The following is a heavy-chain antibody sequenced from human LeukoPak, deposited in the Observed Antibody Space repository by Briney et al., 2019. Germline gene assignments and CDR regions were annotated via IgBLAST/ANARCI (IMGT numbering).Heavy chain of an antibody. CDR3: ARDGEGSIGIDNYFFDL. CDR2: ISFDGNHK. V-gene: IGHV3-30*04. Sequence: GGSLRLSCAASGFTFSSYAMHWVRQAPGKGLEWVAVISFDGNHKYYADSVKGQFIISRDNSKTTVYLQMNSLSTEDTAVYFCARDGEGSIGIDNYFFDLWGRGTLVTVSS. D-gene: IGHD2/OR15-2a*01. J-gene: IGHJ2*01. CDR1: GFTFSSYA.